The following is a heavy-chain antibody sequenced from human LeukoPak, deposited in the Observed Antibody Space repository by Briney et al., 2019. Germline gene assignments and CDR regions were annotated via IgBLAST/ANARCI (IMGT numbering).Heavy chain of an antibody. J-gene: IGHJ4*02. D-gene: IGHD5/OR15-5a*01. CDR2: IFYSGNT. CDR3: ARVKRVYYYYFDY. CDR1: GGSISRSGYY. Sequence: KPSETLSLTCTVSGGSISRSGYYWGWIRQSPGKGLEWIGTIFYSGNTYYNPSLKSRGTISVDTSKNQFSLRLDSVTAADTAVYYCARVKRVYYYYFDYWSQGTLVTVSS. V-gene: IGHV4-39*07.